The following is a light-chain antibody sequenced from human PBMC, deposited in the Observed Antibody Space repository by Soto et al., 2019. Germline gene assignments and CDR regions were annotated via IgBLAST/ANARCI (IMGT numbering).Light chain of an antibody. V-gene: IGLV2-8*01. Sequence: QSVLTQPPSASGSPGQSVTISCTGTSSDVGAYNYVSWYQQHPGKAPKLMIYEVSKRPSGVPDRFSGSKSGNTASLTVSGLQAEDEADYYCATWNDGILDFAIGTKGTV. CDR2: EVS. J-gene: IGLJ1*01. CDR1: SSDVGAYNY. CDR3: ATWNDGILD.